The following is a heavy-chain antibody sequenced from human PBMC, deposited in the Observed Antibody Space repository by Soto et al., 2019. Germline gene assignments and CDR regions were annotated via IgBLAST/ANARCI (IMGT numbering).Heavy chain of an antibody. CDR3: ARDPSTGTSPFDY. V-gene: IGHV3-48*02. Sequence: AGGSLRLSCAASGFTFSSYSMNWVRQAPGKGLEWVSYISSTSNTIYYADSVKGRFTISRDNAKNSLYLQMNSLKDEDTAVYYCARDPSTGTSPFDYWGQGTLVTVSS. J-gene: IGHJ4*02. D-gene: IGHD1-1*01. CDR2: ISSTSNTI. CDR1: GFTFSSYS.